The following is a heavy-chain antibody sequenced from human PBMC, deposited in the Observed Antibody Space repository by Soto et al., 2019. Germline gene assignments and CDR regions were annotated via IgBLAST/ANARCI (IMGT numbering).Heavy chain of an antibody. Sequence: QVQLQESGPGLVKPSQTLSLTCSVSGGSITSGGYSWTWIRHQPGMALQWIGYVFDSGKTYYNPSLKGRLTISVDTAKNLFSLELSSVTAADTAVYFCARGSGYYRNFDSWGQGTLVSVSS. CDR1: GGSITSGGYS. V-gene: IGHV4-31*02. CDR3: ARGSGYYRNFDS. D-gene: IGHD3-3*01. CDR2: VFDSGKT. J-gene: IGHJ4*02.